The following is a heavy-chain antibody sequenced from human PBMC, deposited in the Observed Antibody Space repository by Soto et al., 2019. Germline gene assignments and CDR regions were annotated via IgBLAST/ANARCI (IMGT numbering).Heavy chain of an antibody. CDR2: ISGSGGST. CDR3: AREPWIQLWSLYYFDY. CDR1: GFTFSSYA. V-gene: IGHV3-23*01. J-gene: IGHJ4*02. Sequence: GSLRLSCAASGFTFSSYAMSWVRQAPGKGLEWVSAISGSGGSTYYADSVKGRFTISRDNSKNTLDLQMNSLRAEDTAVYYCAREPWIQLWSLYYFDYWGQGTLVTVSS. D-gene: IGHD5-18*01.